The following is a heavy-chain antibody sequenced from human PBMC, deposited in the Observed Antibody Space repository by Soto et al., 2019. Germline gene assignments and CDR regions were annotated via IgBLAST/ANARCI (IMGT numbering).Heavy chain of an antibody. CDR2: ISGSGGST. J-gene: IGHJ4*02. V-gene: IGHV3-23*01. CDR1: GFTFSNYA. D-gene: IGHD4-17*01. CDR3: AKGFDYGRNTEFDY. Sequence: EVQLLEAGGGLVQPGGSLRLSCTASGFTFSNYAMSWVRQAPGKGLEWVSAISGSGGSTYYADSVKGRFTISRDNSKNTMFLQMNILKAEDTAVYYCAKGFDYGRNTEFDYWGQGTLVTVSS.